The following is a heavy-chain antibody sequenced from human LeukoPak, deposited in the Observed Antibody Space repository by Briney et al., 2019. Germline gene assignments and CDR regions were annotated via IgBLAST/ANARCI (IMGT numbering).Heavy chain of an antibody. Sequence: SETLSLTCTVSGGSISSSSYYWGWIRQPPGKGLEWIGSIYYSGSTYYNPSLKSRVTISVDTSKNQFSLKLSSATAADTAVYYCASGDCSSTSCYYYYYYMDVWGKGTTVTVSS. J-gene: IGHJ6*03. CDR3: ASGDCSSTSCYYYYYYMDV. D-gene: IGHD2-2*03. V-gene: IGHV4-39*07. CDR2: IYYSGST. CDR1: GGSISSSSYY.